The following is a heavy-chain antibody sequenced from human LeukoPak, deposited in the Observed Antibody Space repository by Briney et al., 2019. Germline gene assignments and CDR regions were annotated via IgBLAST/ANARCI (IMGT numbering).Heavy chain of an antibody. CDR1: GFTFGDYA. D-gene: IGHD2-2*03. CDR2: INHSGST. J-gene: IGHJ4*02. CDR3: ARRVHLDIVVVPAAYFDY. V-gene: IGHV4-34*01. Sequence: SGGSLRLSCTASGFTFGDYAMSWIRQPPGKGLEWIGEINHSGSTNYNPSLKSRVTISVDTSKNQFSLKLSSVTAADTAVYYCARRVHLDIVVVPAAYFDYWGQGTLVTVSS.